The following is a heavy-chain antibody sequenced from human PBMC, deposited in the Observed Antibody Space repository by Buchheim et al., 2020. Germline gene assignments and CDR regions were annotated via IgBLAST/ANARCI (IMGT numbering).Heavy chain of an antibody. D-gene: IGHD2-15*01. V-gene: IGHV4-4*02. Sequence: QVQLQESGPGLVKPSGTLSLTCAVSGGSISSNWWSWVRQPPGKGLEWIGEIHHSVGTNYNPSLKSRVTISVDEPKNQFSLILSSVTAADTAVYYCARENVPVGYSLNMWGQGT. CDR1: GGSISSNW. CDR3: ARENVPVGYSLNM. J-gene: IGHJ3*02. CDR2: IHHSVGT.